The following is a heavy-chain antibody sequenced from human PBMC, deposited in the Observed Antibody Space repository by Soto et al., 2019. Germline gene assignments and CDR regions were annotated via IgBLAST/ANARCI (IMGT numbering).Heavy chain of an antibody. CDR3: ARAIVVGKRAGFYFDY. J-gene: IGHJ4*02. CDR2: IYHSGST. D-gene: IGHD2-15*01. V-gene: IGHV4-30-2*01. CDR1: GGSISSGGYS. Sequence: SETLSLTCAVSGGSISSGGYSWSWIRQPPGKGLEWIGYIYHSGSTYYNPSLKSRVTISVDRSKNQFSLKLSSVTAADTAVYYCARAIVVGKRAGFYFDYWGQGTLVTVSS.